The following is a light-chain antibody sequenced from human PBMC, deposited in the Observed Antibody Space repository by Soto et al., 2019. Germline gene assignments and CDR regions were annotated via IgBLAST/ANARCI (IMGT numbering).Light chain of an antibody. CDR2: AAS. V-gene: IGKV1-39*01. CDR3: QQRYSTPLT. J-gene: IGKJ4*01. Sequence: DIQMTQSPSSLSASVGDRVTITCRASQSISSYLNWYQQKPGKAPKLLIYAASSLQSGVPSRFSGSGSGTDCTLTISSLQPEDCATYYCQQRYSTPLTFGGGTKVEIK. CDR1: QSISSY.